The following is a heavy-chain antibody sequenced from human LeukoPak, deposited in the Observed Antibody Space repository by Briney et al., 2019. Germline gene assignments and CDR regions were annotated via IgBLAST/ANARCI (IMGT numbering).Heavy chain of an antibody. CDR1: GWSFNDYY. CDR3: ARGQVPAARGYNWVDP. J-gene: IGHJ5*02. CDR2: INARGDT. D-gene: IGHD2-2*01. V-gene: IGHV4-34*01. Sequence: SETLSLTCAVYGWSFNDYYWNWIRQPPGKGLEWIGEINARGDTNYNPSLKSRVTISVDTSKKQFSLRLTSMIAADTALYYCARGQVPAARGYNWVDPWGQVTLVTVSS.